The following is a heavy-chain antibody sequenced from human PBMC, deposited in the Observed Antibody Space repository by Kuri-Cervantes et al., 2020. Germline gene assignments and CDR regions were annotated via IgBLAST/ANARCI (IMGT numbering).Heavy chain of an antibody. CDR1: GYSFTSYW. CDR3: ARGNFYDSSGYPIYYYYMDA. CDR2: IYPGDSDT. V-gene: IGHV5-51*01. Sequence: GGSLRLSCKGSGYSFTSYWIGWVRQMPGKGLEWMGIIYPGDSDTRYSPSFQGQVTISADKSISTAYLQWSSLKASDTAMYYCARGNFYDSSGYPIYYYYMDAWGKGTTVTVSS. J-gene: IGHJ6*03. D-gene: IGHD3-22*01.